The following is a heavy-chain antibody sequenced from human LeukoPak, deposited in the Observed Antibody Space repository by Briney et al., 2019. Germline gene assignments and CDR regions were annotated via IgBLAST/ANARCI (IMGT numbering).Heavy chain of an antibody. V-gene: IGHV3-13*01. CDR3: ARGGIQVSGIDEFDY. J-gene: IGHJ4*02. Sequence: GGSLRLSCAASGFTFIDYDMHWVRQVIGKGVEWVSAIGIRGDAHYSGSVKGRFTISRENAESSLYLQMNSLRAEDTAVYYCARGGIQVSGIDEFDYWGQGTLVTVSS. D-gene: IGHD6-19*01. CDR1: GFTFIDYD. CDR2: IGIRGDA.